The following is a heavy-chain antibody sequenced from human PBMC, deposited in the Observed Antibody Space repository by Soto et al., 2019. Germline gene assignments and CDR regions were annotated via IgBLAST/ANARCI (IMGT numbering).Heavy chain of an antibody. Sequence: RGESLKISCKGSGYNFASYWIGWARQMPGKGLEWMGIIYPGDSDTRYIPSFEGQVTISADRSISTAYLQWRSLKASDTATYYCARGGAAVSYYYYYGMDVWGQGTTVTVSS. V-gene: IGHV5-51*01. J-gene: IGHJ6*02. CDR1: GYNFASYW. CDR2: IYPGDSDT. CDR3: ARGGAAVSYYYYYGMDV. D-gene: IGHD6-19*01.